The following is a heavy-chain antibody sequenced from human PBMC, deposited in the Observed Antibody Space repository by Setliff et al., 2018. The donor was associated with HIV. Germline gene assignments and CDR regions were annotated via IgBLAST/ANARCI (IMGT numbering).Heavy chain of an antibody. CDR3: ARHLTGRLFDS. V-gene: IGHV4-39*01. CDR1: GDSIDSPSFY. J-gene: IGHJ5*01. CDR2: IYYRGTT. Sequence: SSETLSLTCTVSGDSIDSPSFYWGWIRQSPGKGLEWIASIYYRGTTYYNPSLKSRVTVSLDTSKNQFSLTLTSMTATDTAAYYCARHLTGRLFDSWGQGTLVTVSS.